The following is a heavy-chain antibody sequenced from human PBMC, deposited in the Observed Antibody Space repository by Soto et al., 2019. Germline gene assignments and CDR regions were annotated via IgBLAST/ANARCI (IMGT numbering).Heavy chain of an antibody. D-gene: IGHD2-8*01. CDR1: GYSFTSYW. Sequence: GESLKISCKGSGYSFTSYWIGWVRQMPGKGLEWMGIIYPGDSDTRYSPSFQGQVTISADKSISTAYLQWSSLKASDTAMYYCARSHGYCTNGVCHKDTYYYYYYGMDVWGQGTTVTVSS. V-gene: IGHV5-51*01. CDR2: IYPGDSDT. J-gene: IGHJ6*02. CDR3: ARSHGYCTNGVCHKDTYYYYYYGMDV.